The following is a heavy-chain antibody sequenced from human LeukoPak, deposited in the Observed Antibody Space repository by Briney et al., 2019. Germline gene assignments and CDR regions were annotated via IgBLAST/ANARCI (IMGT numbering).Heavy chain of an antibody. Sequence: SVKVSCKASGGTFSSYAISWVRQAPGQGLEWMGGIIPIFGTANYARKFQGRVTITADESTSTAYMELSSLRSEDTAVYYCARDLTIFGVVITYWGQGTLVTVSS. CDR2: IIPIFGTA. CDR1: GGTFSSYA. CDR3: ARDLTIFGVVITY. J-gene: IGHJ4*02. V-gene: IGHV1-69*01. D-gene: IGHD3-3*01.